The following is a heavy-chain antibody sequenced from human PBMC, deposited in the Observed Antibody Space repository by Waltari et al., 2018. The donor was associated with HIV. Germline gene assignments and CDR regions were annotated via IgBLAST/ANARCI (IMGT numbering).Heavy chain of an antibody. CDR1: GFTFCRYW. CDR3: ARWATRFDP. Sequence: EVQLVESGGDLVQPGGSLRLSCAASGFTFCRYWMPGGGQASGKGLVWVSRINSDGSSTSYADSVKGRFTISRDNAKNTLYLQMNSLRAEDTAVYYCARWATRFDPWGQGTLVTVSS. J-gene: IGHJ5*02. V-gene: IGHV3-74*01. CDR2: INSDGSST.